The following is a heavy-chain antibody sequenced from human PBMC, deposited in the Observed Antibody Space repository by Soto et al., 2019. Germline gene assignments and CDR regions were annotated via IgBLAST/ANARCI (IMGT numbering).Heavy chain of an antibody. CDR3: ATRDTGRVY. CDR1: GVSIGSHDW. CDR2: SHQSGNT. J-gene: IGHJ4*02. V-gene: IGHV4-4*02. Sequence: QVQLQESGPELVKPSGTLSLTCAVSGVSIGSHDWWTWVRQPPGKGLEWIGESHQSGNTNYNSSLESRVTISLDKSKNHFSLQLSSGTVADTAVYYCATRDTGRVYWGQGTLVTVSS. D-gene: IGHD5-18*01.